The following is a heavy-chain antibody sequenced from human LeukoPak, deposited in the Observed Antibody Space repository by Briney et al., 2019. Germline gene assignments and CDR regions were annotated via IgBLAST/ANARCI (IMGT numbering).Heavy chain of an antibody. CDR3: ARKNYDNSGYFHH. D-gene: IGHD3-22*01. J-gene: IGHJ1*01. CDR2: ISSSSGTI. Sequence: GGSLRLSCAASRITFSSYSWNWVRQAPGKGLEWVSYISSSSGTIYYADSVKGRFTASRDNAKSSLYLQMNSLRDEDTAVYYCARKNYDNSGYFHHWGQGTLVTVSS. V-gene: IGHV3-48*02. CDR1: RITFSSYS.